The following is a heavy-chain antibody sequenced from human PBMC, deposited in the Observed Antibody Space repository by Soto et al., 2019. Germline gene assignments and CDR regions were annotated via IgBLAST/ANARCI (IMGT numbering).Heavy chain of an antibody. V-gene: IGHV4-34*01. D-gene: IGHD3-10*01. CDR2: IDHSGST. J-gene: IGHJ4*01. Sequence: PSETLSLTCAISGVSFSGYYWSWIRQPPGKXLEWIGEIDHSGSTKYNPSLKSRVTISVDTSKRQFSLNLRSVTAADTAVYYCARAPKPITMIRKQPYYFDYWGHGTLVTVSS. CDR3: ARAPKPITMIRKQPYYFDY. CDR1: GVSFSGYY.